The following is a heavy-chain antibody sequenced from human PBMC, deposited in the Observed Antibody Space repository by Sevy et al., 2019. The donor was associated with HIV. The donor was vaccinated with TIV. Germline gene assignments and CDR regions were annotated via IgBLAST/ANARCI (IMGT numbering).Heavy chain of an antibody. V-gene: IGHV1-18*01. D-gene: IGHD1-26*01. CDR3: ARAPSGSQGPGQYFHH. Sequence: ASVKVSCKTSGYTFTNYFITWVRQAPGQGLEWVGRISRYDTNYAQKFQGRDTMTPDTSTSTVYMELRSLKSDDTAVYYCARAPSGSQGPGQYFHHWGQGTLVTVSS. CDR1: GYTFTNYF. CDR2: ISRYDT. J-gene: IGHJ1*01.